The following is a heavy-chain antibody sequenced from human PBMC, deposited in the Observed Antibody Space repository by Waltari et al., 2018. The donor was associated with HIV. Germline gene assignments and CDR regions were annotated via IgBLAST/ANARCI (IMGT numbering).Heavy chain of an antibody. CDR1: GGSPRGHS. J-gene: IGHJ5*02. CDR3: ARILGYGSEHPLDH. V-gene: IGHV4-34*01. D-gene: IGHD6-25*01. Sequence: QVQLQQWGARLLKASETLSLTCAVSGGSPRGHSWVWLRQPPGQGLQWSGDVSRDGDSTYNPSLKSRVNISIDTSLNQFSLHLTAVTAADTALYYCARILGYGSEHPLDHWGPGSLVTVSS. CDR2: VSRDGDS.